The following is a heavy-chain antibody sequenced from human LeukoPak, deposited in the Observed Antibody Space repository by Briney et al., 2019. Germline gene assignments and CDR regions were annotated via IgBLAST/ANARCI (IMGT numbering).Heavy chain of an antibody. J-gene: IGHJ4*02. V-gene: IGHV1-2*02. CDR3: ARDEGSTYNQLDY. Sequence: GSVTVSCKASGYTFYNFYIHWVRQAPGQGREGMGWINGNDGSTKYAQRFQGRVIMTRVTAISTVYMDLSGLRPDDTAIYYCARDEGSTYNQLDYWGQGTLVTVSS. CDR2: INGNDGST. D-gene: IGHD1-14*01. CDR1: GYTFYNFY.